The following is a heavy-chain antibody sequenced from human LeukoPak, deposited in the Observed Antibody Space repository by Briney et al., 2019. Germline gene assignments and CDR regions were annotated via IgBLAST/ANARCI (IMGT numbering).Heavy chain of an antibody. CDR2: IYPGDSDT. V-gene: IGHV5-51*01. J-gene: IGHJ4*02. CDR1: GYSFTSYW. Sequence: GESLQISCKGSGYSFTSYWIGWVRQMPGKGLEWMGIIYPGDSDTRYSPSLQGQVTISADKSISTAYLQWSSLKASDTAMYYCARRPGYSYGGIDYWGQGTLVTVSS. D-gene: IGHD5-18*01. CDR3: ARRPGYSYGGIDY.